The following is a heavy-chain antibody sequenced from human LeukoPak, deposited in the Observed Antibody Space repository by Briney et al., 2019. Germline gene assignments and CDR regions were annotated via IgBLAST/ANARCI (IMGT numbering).Heavy chain of an antibody. Sequence: GGSLRLSCAASGFTFSSYGMNWVRQAPGKGLEWVSVISGSGVSTYYADSVKGRFTISRDNSRNTLYLQMNSLRAEDTAVYYCAKDKGLSSGWYSYYFDYWGQGTLVTVSS. CDR2: ISGSGVST. V-gene: IGHV3-23*01. J-gene: IGHJ4*02. CDR3: AKDKGLSSGWYSYYFDY. CDR1: GFTFSSYG. D-gene: IGHD6-19*01.